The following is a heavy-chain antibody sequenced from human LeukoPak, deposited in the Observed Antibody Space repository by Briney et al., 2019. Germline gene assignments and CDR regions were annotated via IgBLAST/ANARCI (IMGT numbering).Heavy chain of an antibody. D-gene: IGHD3-22*01. J-gene: IGHJ5*02. Sequence: ASVKVSCKASGYTFTSYDINWVRQATGQGLEWMGWMNPNSGNTGYAQKFQGRVTMTRNTSISTAYMELSSLRSEDTAVYYCARDLWRGTTFNQYYYDSSGSYNWFDPWGQGTLVTVSS. CDR2: MNPNSGNT. CDR1: GYTFTSYD. CDR3: ARDLWRGTTFNQYYYDSSGSYNWFDP. V-gene: IGHV1-8*01.